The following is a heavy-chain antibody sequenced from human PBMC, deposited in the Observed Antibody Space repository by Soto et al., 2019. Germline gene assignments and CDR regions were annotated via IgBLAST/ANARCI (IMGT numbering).Heavy chain of an antibody. CDR1: GGSISSYY. Sequence: SETLSLTCTVSGGSISSYYWSWIRQPPGKGLEWIGYIYYSGSTNYNPSLKSRVTISVDTSKNQFSLKLNSVTAADTALYYCARPKQPYFGRDSYYVLGYWYFDLWGRGTLVTVSS. J-gene: IGHJ2*01. D-gene: IGHD2-21*02. CDR3: ARPKQPYFGRDSYYVLGYWYFDL. V-gene: IGHV4-59*08. CDR2: IYYSGST.